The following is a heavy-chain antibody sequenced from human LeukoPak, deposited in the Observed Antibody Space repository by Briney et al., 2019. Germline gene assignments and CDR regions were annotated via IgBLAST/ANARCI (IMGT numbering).Heavy chain of an antibody. CDR3: ARGNLDYYDILTGYYRYGEKFDY. J-gene: IGHJ4*02. CDR2: INHSGST. V-gene: IGHV4-34*01. CDR1: GGSFSGYY. D-gene: IGHD3-9*01. Sequence: SETLSLTCAVYGGSFSGYYWSWIRQPPGKGLEWIGEINHSGSTNYNPSLKSRVTISVDTSKNQFSLKLSSVTAADTAVYYCARGNLDYYDILTGYYRYGEKFDYWGQGTLVTVSS.